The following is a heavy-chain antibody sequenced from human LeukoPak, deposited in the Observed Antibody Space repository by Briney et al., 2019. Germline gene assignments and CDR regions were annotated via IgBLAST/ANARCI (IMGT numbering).Heavy chain of an antibody. CDR2: IYSGGKT. V-gene: IGHV3-53*01. D-gene: IGHD6-13*01. J-gene: IGHJ3*02. Sequence: PGGSLRLSCAASGFSFRDHWMYWVRQTPGKGLEWVSVIYSGGKTYYADAVKGRFTISRDSSKNTLYLQMNSLRAEDTAVYYCAWQQVLRAAFDIWGQGTMVTVSS. CDR1: GFSFRDHW. CDR3: AWQQVLRAAFDI.